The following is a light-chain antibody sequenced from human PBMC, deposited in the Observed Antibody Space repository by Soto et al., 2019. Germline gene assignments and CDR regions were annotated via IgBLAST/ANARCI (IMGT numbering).Light chain of an antibody. V-gene: IGLV1-47*01. Sequence: QSVLTQPPSASGTPGQRVTISCSGGSTNIGNNAVYWYQHLPGTAPKLLIYRSDRRPSGVPERISGSKSGSSASLAISGLRSEDEADYYCAAWEDSLSAVLFGGGTKLTVL. J-gene: IGLJ2*01. CDR3: AAWEDSLSAVL. CDR1: STNIGNNA. CDR2: RSD.